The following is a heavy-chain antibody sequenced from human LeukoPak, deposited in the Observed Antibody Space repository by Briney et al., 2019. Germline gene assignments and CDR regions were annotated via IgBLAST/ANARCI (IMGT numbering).Heavy chain of an antibody. V-gene: IGHV3-33*01. J-gene: IGHJ3*01. CDR3: ARDLNLPDAFDV. Sequence: GGSLRLSCAASGFTFSAYGMHWVRQAPGKGLEWVAVVWYDGGNKYFADSVKGRFTVSRDNSKNTLYLQMNSLRVEDTALYYCARDLNLPDAFDVWGQGTMVAVSS. CDR2: VWYDGGNK. D-gene: IGHD1-14*01. CDR1: GFTFSAYG.